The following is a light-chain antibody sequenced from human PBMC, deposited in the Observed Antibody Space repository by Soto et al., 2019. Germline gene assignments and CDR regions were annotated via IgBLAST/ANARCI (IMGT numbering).Light chain of an antibody. CDR2: DAT. V-gene: IGLV2-14*03. CDR3: NSYTSTSTYV. Sequence: QSVLTQPASVSGSPGQSITISCTGTSSDFGGYTYVSWYQQHPGKAPKLMIFDATSRPSGVSNRFSGSKSDNTASLTIAGLQAEDEADYYCNSYTSTSTYVFGTGTKVTVL. CDR1: SSDFGGYTY. J-gene: IGLJ1*01.